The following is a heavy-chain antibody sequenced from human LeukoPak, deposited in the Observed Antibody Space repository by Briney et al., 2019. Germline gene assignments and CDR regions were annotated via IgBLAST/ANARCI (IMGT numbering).Heavy chain of an antibody. D-gene: IGHD3-10*01. CDR1: GFTFSNYW. Sequence: PGGSLRLSCAASGFTFSNYWMHWVRQAPGKGLVWVSRINSDGINTSYADSVKGRFTISRDNAKNTLNLQMNSLRAEDTAVYYCARDASGQDIWGQGTMVTVSS. J-gene: IGHJ3*02. V-gene: IGHV3-74*01. CDR3: ARDASGQDI. CDR2: INSDGINT.